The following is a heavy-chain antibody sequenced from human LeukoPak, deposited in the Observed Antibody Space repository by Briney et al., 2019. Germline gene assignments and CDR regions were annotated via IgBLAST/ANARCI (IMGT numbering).Heavy chain of an antibody. CDR1: GFTFSSYA. V-gene: IGHV3-66*01. J-gene: IGHJ4*02. Sequence: GGSLRLSCAASGFTFSSYAMNWVRQAPGKGLEWVSVIYSGGSTYYADSVKGRFTISRDNSKNTLYLQMNSLRAEDTAVYYCARDRGDGLFWGQGTLVTVSS. D-gene: IGHD3-10*01. CDR2: IYSGGST. CDR3: ARDRGDGLF.